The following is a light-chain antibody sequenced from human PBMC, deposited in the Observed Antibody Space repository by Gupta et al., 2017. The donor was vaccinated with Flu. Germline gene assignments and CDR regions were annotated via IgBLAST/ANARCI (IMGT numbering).Light chain of an antibody. CDR3: QQCNSCSPWK. V-gene: IGKV1-5*03. CDR2: KAS. CDR1: QSVSNW. Sequence: DVQMTQSPYTLSACVGDRVTITCRASQSVSNWLAWYQQKPGKAPKLLIYKASNLESGVPSRFSGSGSGTEFTLTISSLQPDDFATYDCQQCNSCSPWKFGQGTKVEI. J-gene: IGKJ1*01.